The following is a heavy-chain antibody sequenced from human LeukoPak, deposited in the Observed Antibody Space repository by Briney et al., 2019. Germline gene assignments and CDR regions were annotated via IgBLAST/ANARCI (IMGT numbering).Heavy chain of an antibody. Sequence: GGSPRLSCAASGFTFSTYGMHWVRQAPGTGLEWVAFIRNDGSNEYYADSVKGRFTISRDNSKNTVYLQMNSLRAEDTAVYHCAKGGYCSSTSCYGEWFDPWGQGTLVTVSS. CDR3: AKGGYCSSTSCYGEWFDP. D-gene: IGHD2-2*01. V-gene: IGHV3-30*02. J-gene: IGHJ5*02. CDR1: GFTFSTYG. CDR2: IRNDGSNE.